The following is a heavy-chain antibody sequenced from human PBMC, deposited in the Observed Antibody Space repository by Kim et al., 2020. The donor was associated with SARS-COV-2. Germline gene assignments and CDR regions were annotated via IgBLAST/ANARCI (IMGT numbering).Heavy chain of an antibody. Sequence: ESGKGRFTITRDNSKNKLELQMNSLRAEDTAGYYCAKLPPNCGGDCWFDCWGQGTLVTVSS. J-gene: IGHJ4*02. D-gene: IGHD2-21*02. CDR3: AKLPPNCGGDCWFDC. V-gene: IGHV3-23*01.